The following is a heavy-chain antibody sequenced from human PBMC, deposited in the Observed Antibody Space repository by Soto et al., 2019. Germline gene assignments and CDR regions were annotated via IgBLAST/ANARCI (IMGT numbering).Heavy chain of an antibody. Sequence: GGSLRLSCAASGFTFSSYVMHWVRQAPGKGLEWVAVISYDGSNKYYADSVKGRFTISRDNSKNTLYLQMNSLRAEDAAVYYCAKGHSSWSDWGQGTLVTVSS. J-gene: IGHJ4*02. CDR2: ISYDGSNK. V-gene: IGHV3-30*18. CDR1: GFTFSSYV. CDR3: AKGHSSWSD. D-gene: IGHD6-13*01.